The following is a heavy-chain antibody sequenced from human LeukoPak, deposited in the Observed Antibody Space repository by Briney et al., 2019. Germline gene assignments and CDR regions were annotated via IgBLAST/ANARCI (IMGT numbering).Heavy chain of an antibody. V-gene: IGHV3-33*01. CDR1: GFTFSRYG. J-gene: IGHJ4*02. CDR3: ARSGHGYHFFDY. Sequence: GGSLRLSCAASGFTFSRYGMHWVRQAPGKGLEWVAVIWYDGSNKYYADSVKGRFTISRDNSKNTLYLQMNSLRAEDTAVYYCARSGHGYHFFDYWGQGTLVTVSS. D-gene: IGHD5-24*01. CDR2: IWYDGSNK.